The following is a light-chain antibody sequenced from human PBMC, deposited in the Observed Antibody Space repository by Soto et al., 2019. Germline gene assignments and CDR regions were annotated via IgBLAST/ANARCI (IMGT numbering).Light chain of an antibody. CDR3: QQYNNWPLT. V-gene: IGKV3-15*01. Sequence: EIVLTQSPATLSLSPGERATLSCRASQSVSSYLAWYQQKPGQAPRLLIYDASNRATGIPARFSGGGSGTEFTLTISSLQSEDFAVYYCQQYNNWPLTFGQGTRLEIK. J-gene: IGKJ5*01. CDR2: DAS. CDR1: QSVSSY.